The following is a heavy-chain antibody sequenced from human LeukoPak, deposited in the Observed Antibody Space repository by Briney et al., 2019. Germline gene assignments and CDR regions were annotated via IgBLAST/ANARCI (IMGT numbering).Heavy chain of an antibody. D-gene: IGHD4-17*01. CDR2: ISYDGSNK. CDR3: AKGGDYGDESLYYYYYMDV. Sequence: PGVSLRLSCAASGFTFSSYGMHWVRQAPGKGLEWVAVISYDGSNKYYADSVKGRFTISRDNSKNTLYLQMNSLRAEDTAVYYCAKGGDYGDESLYYYYYMDVWGKGTTVTVSS. V-gene: IGHV3-30*18. CDR1: GFTFSSYG. J-gene: IGHJ6*03.